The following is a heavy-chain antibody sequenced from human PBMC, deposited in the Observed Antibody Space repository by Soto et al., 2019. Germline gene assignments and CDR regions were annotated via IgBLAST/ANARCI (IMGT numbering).Heavy chain of an antibody. CDR2: IYNSGGS. CDR3: ARGDKNNDYYFDH. V-gene: IGHV4-30-2*01. J-gene: IGHJ4*02. Sequence: QLQLQESGSGLVKPSQTLSLTCVVSGASIISGDYAWNWVRQPPGKGLEWLGYIYNSGGSYYNPSLTSRVTISLVRSKNHFYLRLDSVTAADAARYFCARGDKNNDYYFDHWGQGTLVTVTS. CDR1: GASIISGDYA. D-gene: IGHD3-16*01.